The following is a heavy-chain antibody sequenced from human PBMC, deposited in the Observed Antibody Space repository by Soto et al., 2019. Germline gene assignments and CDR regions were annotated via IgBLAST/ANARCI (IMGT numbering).Heavy chain of an antibody. CDR3: ASMAVAGHYYYYGMDV. V-gene: IGHV4-4*02. CDR2: IYHSGST. Sequence: QVQLQESGPGLVKPSGTLSLTCAVSGGSISSSNWWSWVRQPPGKGLEWIGEIYHSGSTNYNPSLKSRVTMSVDKSKSQFSLRLSSVTAADTAVYYCASMAVAGHYYYYGMDVWGQGTTVTVSS. D-gene: IGHD6-19*01. CDR1: GGSISSSNW. J-gene: IGHJ6*02.